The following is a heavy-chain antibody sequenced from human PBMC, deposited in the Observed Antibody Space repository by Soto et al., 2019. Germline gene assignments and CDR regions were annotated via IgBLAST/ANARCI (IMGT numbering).Heavy chain of an antibody. D-gene: IGHD3-16*01. J-gene: IGHJ4*02. CDR1: GFTISNYA. CDR3: ARSLGPSRHFFDH. V-gene: IGHV3-23*01. Sequence: EVQLLDSGGHLVQPGGSLRLSCAASGFTISNYAMSWVCQAPGKGLEWVSTLSDRTYYTDSVRGRFTISRDTSENTLYLQMNSLGVEDTAVYYCARSLGPSRHFFDHWGQGTLVTVSS. CDR2: LSDRT.